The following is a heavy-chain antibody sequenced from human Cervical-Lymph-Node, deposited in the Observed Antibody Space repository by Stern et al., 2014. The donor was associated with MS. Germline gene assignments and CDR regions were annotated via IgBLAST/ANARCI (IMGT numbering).Heavy chain of an antibody. V-gene: IGHV4-30-2*01. CDR1: GDSISSGGSS. CDR3: ARGQQWLETLAY. J-gene: IGHJ4*02. D-gene: IGHD6-19*01. CDR2: IYHRGST. Sequence: QLQLQESGSGLVKPSQTLSLTCAVSGDSISSGGSSWSWIRQPPGKGLEWIGYIYHRGSTYYNPSLKGRVTISVDRSKNQFSLKLSSVTAADTAVYYCARGQQWLETLAYWGQGTLVTVSS.